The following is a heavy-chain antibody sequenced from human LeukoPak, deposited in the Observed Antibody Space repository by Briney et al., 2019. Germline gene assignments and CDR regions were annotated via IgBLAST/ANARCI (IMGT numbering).Heavy chain of an antibody. J-gene: IGHJ4*02. CDR1: GGSFSGYY. CDR2: INHSGST. Sequence: SETLSLTCAVYGGSFSGYYWSWIRQPPGKGLEWIGEINHSGSTNYNPSLKSRVTISVDTSKNQFSLKLSSVTAADTAVYYCARSAVAGTIQYFDYWGQGTLVTVSS. D-gene: IGHD6-19*01. V-gene: IGHV4-34*01. CDR3: ARSAVAGTIQYFDY.